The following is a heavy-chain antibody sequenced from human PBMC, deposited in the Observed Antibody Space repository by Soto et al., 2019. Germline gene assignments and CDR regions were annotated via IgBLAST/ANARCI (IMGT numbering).Heavy chain of an antibody. CDR1: GFTFSSYA. CDR3: ANAASSSGRGWYAY. J-gene: IGHJ4*02. CDR2: ISSAGRT. Sequence: EVQLLESGGGLVQPGGSLRLSCVASGFTFSSYAMSWVRQAPGKGLEWVSAISSAGRTYYADSVKGRVTISRDNSKNTRYREMKSRRAEDTAVDYCANAASSSGRGWYAYWGQGTLVTVSS. D-gene: IGHD6-19*01. V-gene: IGHV3-23*01.